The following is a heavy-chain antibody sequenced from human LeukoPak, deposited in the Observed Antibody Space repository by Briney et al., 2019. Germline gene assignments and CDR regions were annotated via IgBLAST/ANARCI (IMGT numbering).Heavy chain of an antibody. CDR3: ARVAYYGSGSNFDY. Sequence: GGSLRLSCAASGFTFSSYWMSWVRQAPGKGLEWVANIKQDGSEKYYVDSVKGRFTISRDNAKNSLYLQMNSLRAEDTAVYYCARVAYYGSGSNFDYWGQGTLVTVSS. CDR1: GFTFSSYW. V-gene: IGHV3-7*01. J-gene: IGHJ4*02. CDR2: IKQDGSEK. D-gene: IGHD3-10*01.